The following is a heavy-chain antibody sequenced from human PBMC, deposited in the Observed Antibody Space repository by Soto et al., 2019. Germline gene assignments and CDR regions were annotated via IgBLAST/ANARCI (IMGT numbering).Heavy chain of an antibody. J-gene: IGHJ4*02. Sequence: PSETLSLTCTVSGGSISSGGYYWSWIRQHPGKGLEWIGYIYYSGSTYYNPSLKSRVTISVDTSKNQFSLKLSSVTAADTAVYYCAKSVGAAGTFWFDYWGQVALVPVSP. V-gene: IGHV4-31*03. D-gene: IGHD6-13*01. CDR1: GGSISSGGYY. CDR3: AKSVGAAGTFWFDY. CDR2: IYYSGST.